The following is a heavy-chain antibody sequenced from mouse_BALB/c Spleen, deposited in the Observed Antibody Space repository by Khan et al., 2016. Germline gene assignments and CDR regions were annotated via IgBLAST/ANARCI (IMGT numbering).Heavy chain of an antibody. CDR1: GYSFTSGYV. V-gene: IGHV3-2*02. D-gene: IGHD1-2*01. CDR2: ISYSGST. J-gene: IGHJ2*01. Sequence: EVQLVESGPGLVKPSQSLSLTCTVTGYSFTSGYVWNWIRQFPGNKLEWMGYISYSGSTNYNPSLKSRISITRDTSKNQFFLQLNSVTTEDTATYYCARTARIKYWGQGTTLTVSS. CDR3: ARTARIKY.